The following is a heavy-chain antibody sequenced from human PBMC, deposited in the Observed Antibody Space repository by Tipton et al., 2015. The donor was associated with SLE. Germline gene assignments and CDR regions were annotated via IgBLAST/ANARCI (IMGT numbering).Heavy chain of an antibody. CDR3: ARGVAHYYDSGSFDV. Sequence: TLSLTCAIYRGSFSGYHWSWIRQTPGKGLEWIGEINYSANTNYNPSLKSRATISIDPSRNQLSLKLSPVTAADTAVYFCARGVAHYYDSGSFDVWGQGTLVTVSS. V-gene: IGHV4-34*01. CDR1: RGSFSGYH. J-gene: IGHJ3*01. D-gene: IGHD3-22*01. CDR2: INYSANT.